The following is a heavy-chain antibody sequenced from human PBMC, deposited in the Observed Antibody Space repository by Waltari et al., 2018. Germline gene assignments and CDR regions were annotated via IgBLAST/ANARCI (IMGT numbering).Heavy chain of an antibody. D-gene: IGHD3-10*01. CDR1: GFSVSNYG. J-gene: IGHJ4*02. Sequence: QVHLVESGGSVVQPGTSLRLSCAASGFSVSNYGMFWVRQSPGKGLEGVALIWYDGTKANYEDSVKGRFTISKDNSKNTLFLQMNSLRDGDTAVYFCARDLSFGSLDYGGQGTLVTVSS. V-gene: IGHV3-33*07. CDR2: IWYDGTKA. CDR3: ARDLSFGSLDY.